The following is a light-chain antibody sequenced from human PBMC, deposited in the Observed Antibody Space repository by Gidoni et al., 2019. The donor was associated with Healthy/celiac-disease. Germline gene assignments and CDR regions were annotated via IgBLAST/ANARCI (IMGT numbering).Light chain of an antibody. CDR2: QDS. CDR3: QAWDSSTGV. CDR1: KLGDKY. Sequence: SYELTQPPSVSVSPGQTASITCSGDKLGDKYACWYKQKPGQSPVLVIYQDSKRPSGIPERFSGSNSGNTATLTFSGTQAMDEADYYCQAWDSSTGVFGTGTKVTVL. J-gene: IGLJ1*01. V-gene: IGLV3-1*01.